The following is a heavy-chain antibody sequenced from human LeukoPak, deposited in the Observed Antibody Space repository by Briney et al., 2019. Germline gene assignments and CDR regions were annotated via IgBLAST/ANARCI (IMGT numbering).Heavy chain of an antibody. CDR1: GGSIRGSDFY. CDR2: ISSTGST. J-gene: IGHJ4*02. Sequence: PSETLSLTCPVSGGSIRGSDFYWGWIRQPPGKGLEWIGTISSTGSTYYNASVKSRVTISVDMSKNQFSLRLTSVTAADTAVYYYATWLQIHFWGQGTLVTVSS. CDR3: ATWLQIHF. V-gene: IGHV4-39*07. D-gene: IGHD5-24*01.